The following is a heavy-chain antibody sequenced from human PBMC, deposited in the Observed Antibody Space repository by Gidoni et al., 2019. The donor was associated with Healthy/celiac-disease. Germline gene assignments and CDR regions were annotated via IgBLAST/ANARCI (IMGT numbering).Heavy chain of an antibody. V-gene: IGHV1-45*02. CDR1: GYTFTYRY. D-gene: IGHD1-1*01. CDR3: ALLQLERRAFDI. CDR2: ITPFNGNT. Sequence: QMQLVQSGAEVKKTGSSVKVSCKASGYTFTYRYLHWVRQAPGQALEWMGWITPFNGNTNYAQKFQDRVTITRDRSMSTAYMELSSLRSEDTAMYYCALLQLERRAFDIWGQGTMVTVSS. J-gene: IGHJ3*02.